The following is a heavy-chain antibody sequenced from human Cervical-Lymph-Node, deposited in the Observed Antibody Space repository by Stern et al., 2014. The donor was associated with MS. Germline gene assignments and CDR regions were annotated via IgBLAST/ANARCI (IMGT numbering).Heavy chain of an antibody. Sequence: EVQLVESGGGLVQPGRSLRLSCAASGFTFDDYAMHWVRQAPGKGLEWVSGISWNSGSIGYADSVKGRFTISRDNAKNSLYLQMNSLRAEDTALYYCAKVRVAYRVSSNYFDYWGQGTLVTVSS. CDR1: GFTFDDYA. D-gene: IGHD3-16*01. J-gene: IGHJ4*02. V-gene: IGHV3-9*01. CDR2: ISWNSGSI. CDR3: AKVRVAYRVSSNYFDY.